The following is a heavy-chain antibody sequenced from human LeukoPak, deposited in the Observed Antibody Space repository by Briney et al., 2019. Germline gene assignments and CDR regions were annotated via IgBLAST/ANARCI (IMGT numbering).Heavy chain of an antibody. CDR2: ISGSGGST. CDR3: AELGITMIGGV. CDR1: GFTFSSYG. Sequence: PWGTLRLSSAASGFTFSSYGMSWVRQAPGKGLEWVSAISGSGGSTYYADSVKGRFTISRDNAKNSLYLQMNSLRAEDTAVYFCAELGITMIGGVWGKGTTVAISS. D-gene: IGHD3-10*02. V-gene: IGHV3-23*01. J-gene: IGHJ6*04.